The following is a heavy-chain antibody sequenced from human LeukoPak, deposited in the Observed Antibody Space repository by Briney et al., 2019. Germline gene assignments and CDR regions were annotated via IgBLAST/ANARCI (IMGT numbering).Heavy chain of an antibody. D-gene: IGHD1-26*01. V-gene: IGHV3-66*02. J-gene: IGHJ4*02. CDR3: ARDTSGSYYFDY. CDR1: GFTVSSNY. CDR2: IYSGGST. Sequence: GGSLRLSCAASGFTVSSNYMSWVRQAPGKGLEWVSVIYSGGSTYYADSVKGRFTISRDKSKNTLYLQMNSLRAEDTAVYYSARDTSGSYYFDYWGQGTPVTVSS.